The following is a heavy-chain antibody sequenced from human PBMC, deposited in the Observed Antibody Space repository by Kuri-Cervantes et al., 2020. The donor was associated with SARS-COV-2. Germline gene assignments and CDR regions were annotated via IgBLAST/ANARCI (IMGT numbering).Heavy chain of an antibody. J-gene: IGHJ4*02. Sequence: GGSLRLSCAASGFTFRSYAMSWVRQAPGKGLEWVSVISDSTYYPDSVKGRFTISRDNSKNTVYLQMKSLRVEDTAVYFCAKGAYYTNWTYFEYWGQGALV. CDR1: GFTFRSYA. CDR2: ISDST. D-gene: IGHD1-1*01. CDR3: AKGAYYTNWTYFEY. V-gene: IGHV3-23*01.